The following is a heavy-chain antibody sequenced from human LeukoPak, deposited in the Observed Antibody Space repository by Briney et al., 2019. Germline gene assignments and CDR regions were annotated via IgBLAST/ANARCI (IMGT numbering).Heavy chain of an antibody. V-gene: IGHV5-51*01. Sequence: GESLKISFKGSVYSFTSYWIGWVRQMPGKGLEWMGIIYPGDSDTRYSPSFQGQVTISADKSISTAYLQWSSLKASDTAMYYCARPRRSGASWFDRWGQGTLVTVSS. CDR3: ARPRRSGASWFDR. D-gene: IGHD2-15*01. CDR1: VYSFTSYW. CDR2: IYPGDSDT. J-gene: IGHJ5*02.